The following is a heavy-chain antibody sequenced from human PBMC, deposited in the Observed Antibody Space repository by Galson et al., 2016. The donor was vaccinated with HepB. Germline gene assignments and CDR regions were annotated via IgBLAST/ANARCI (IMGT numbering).Heavy chain of an antibody. CDR1: GFTFSNAW. Sequence: SLRLSCAGSGFTFSNAWLSWVRQAPGKGLEWVGRIKSKTDGGTTDYAAPVKGRFTISRDDSKNTLYLQMNSLKTEDTAVYDCTTGGGNWALGMDVWGQGTTVTVSS. V-gene: IGHV3-15*01. CDR2: IKSKTDGGTT. D-gene: IGHD1-1*01. CDR3: TTGGGNWALGMDV. J-gene: IGHJ6*02.